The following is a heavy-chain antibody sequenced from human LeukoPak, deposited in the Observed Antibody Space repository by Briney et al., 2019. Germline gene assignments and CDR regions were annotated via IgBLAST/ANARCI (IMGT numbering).Heavy chain of an antibody. J-gene: IGHJ3*02. D-gene: IGHD1-26*01. CDR2: MNPNSGNT. CDR3: ARAPSGSSRYDDAFDI. V-gene: IGHV1-8*01. CDR1: GYTFTSYD. Sequence: ASVKVSCKSSGYTFTSYDINWVRQATGQGLEWMGWMNPNSGNTGYAQKFQGRVTMTRNTSISTAYMELSSLRSEDTAVYYCARAPSGSSRYDDAFDIWGQGTMVTVSS.